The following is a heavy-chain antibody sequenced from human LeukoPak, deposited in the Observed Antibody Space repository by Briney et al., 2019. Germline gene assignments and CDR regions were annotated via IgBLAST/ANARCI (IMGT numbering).Heavy chain of an antibody. D-gene: IGHD1-26*01. V-gene: IGHV3-30*03. Sequence: GGSLRLSCAASGFTFSTYGMHWVRQAPGKGLEWVAVISYDGSNKYYTDSVKGRFTISRDNAKNSLYLQMNSLRAEDTAVYYCASGLIVGVHFDYWGQGTLVTVSS. CDR2: ISYDGSNK. CDR1: GFTFSTYG. CDR3: ASGLIVGVHFDY. J-gene: IGHJ4*02.